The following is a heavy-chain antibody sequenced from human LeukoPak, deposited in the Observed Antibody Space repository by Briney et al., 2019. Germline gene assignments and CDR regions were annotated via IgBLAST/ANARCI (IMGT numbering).Heavy chain of an antibody. CDR1: GYTFTGYY. Sequence: ASVKVSCKASGYTFTGYYMHWVRQAPGQGLEWMGWINPNSGGTNYAQKFQGRVTMTRDTSISTAYMELSRLRSDDTAVYYCARDASYGSGSYYNNWFDPWGQGTLVTVSS. D-gene: IGHD3-10*01. CDR3: ARDASYGSGSYYNNWFDP. V-gene: IGHV1-2*02. CDR2: INPNSGGT. J-gene: IGHJ5*02.